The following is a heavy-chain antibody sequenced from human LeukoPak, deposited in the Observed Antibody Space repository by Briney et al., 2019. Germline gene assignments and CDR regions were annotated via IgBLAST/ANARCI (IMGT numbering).Heavy chain of an antibody. V-gene: IGHV1-3*01. CDR1: GYTFTSYA. Sequence: GASVKVSCKASGYTFTSYAMHWVRQAPGQRLEWMGWINAGNGNTKYSQKFQGRVTMTEDTSTDTAYMELSSLRSEDTAVYYCATPGQLVHGLDYWGQGTLVTVSS. D-gene: IGHD6-13*01. CDR2: INAGNGNT. J-gene: IGHJ4*02. CDR3: ATPGQLVHGLDY.